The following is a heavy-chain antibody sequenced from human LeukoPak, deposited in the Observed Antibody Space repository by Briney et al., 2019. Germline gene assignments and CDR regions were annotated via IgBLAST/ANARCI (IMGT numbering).Heavy chain of an antibody. J-gene: IGHJ3*02. CDR1: GFTFSSYE. D-gene: IGHD3-9*01. CDR2: ISDSGIST. V-gene: IGHV3-23*01. CDR3: AKDHQLYYDTLTGYYVDAFDI. Sequence: GGSLRLSCAASGFTFSSYEMNWVRQAPGKGLEWVSSISDSGISTDYADSVKGRFTISRDNLKNTLFLQMNTLRAEDTAVYYCAKDHQLYYDTLTGYYVDAFDIWGQGTMVTVSS.